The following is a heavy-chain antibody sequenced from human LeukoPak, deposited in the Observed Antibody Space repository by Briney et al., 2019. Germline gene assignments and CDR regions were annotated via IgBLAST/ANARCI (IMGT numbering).Heavy chain of an antibody. J-gene: IGHJ4*02. CDR2: IHRNGSA. V-gene: IGHV4-4*07. Sequence: PSETLSLTCPVSGNSISGYSWSWIRQPAGKGLEWIGRIHRNGSATHNPSLKSRVTMTVATSRTQFSLKLSSVTAADTAVYFCARDLSGFYDYWGLGTLVIVSS. D-gene: IGHD3-22*01. CDR1: GNSISGYS. CDR3: ARDLSGFYDY.